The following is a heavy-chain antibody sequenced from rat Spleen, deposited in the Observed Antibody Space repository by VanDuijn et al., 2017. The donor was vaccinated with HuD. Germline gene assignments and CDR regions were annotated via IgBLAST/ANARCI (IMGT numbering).Heavy chain of an antibody. Sequence: EVQLVESGGGLVQPGRSLKLSCAASEFTFSNYGMHWIRQAPSKGLEWVASISPSGGSTYYRDSVQGRFIISRDNAKSPLYLQIDSLRSEDTATYYCATGLFPRAAIFAHWGQGTLVTVSS. V-gene: IGHV5-19*01. CDR2: ISPSGGST. CDR3: ATGLFPRAAIFAH. D-gene: IGHD1-2*01. J-gene: IGHJ3*01. CDR1: EFTFSNYG.